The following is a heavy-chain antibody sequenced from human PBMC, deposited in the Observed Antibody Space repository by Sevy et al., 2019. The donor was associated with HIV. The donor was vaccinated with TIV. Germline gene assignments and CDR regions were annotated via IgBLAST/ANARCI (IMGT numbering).Heavy chain of an antibody. V-gene: IGHV3-30*18. D-gene: IGHD1-7*01. CDR3: AKDQGRLLELDY. CDR1: GFTFSNYG. CDR2: ISYDGSIK. Sequence: GGPLRLSCAASGFTFSNYGMHWVRQAPGKGLEWVAVISYDGSIKYYADSVRGRFTISRDNSKNTLYLQMNSLRPEDTTMYFCAKDQGRLLELDYWGQGTLVTVSS. J-gene: IGHJ4*02.